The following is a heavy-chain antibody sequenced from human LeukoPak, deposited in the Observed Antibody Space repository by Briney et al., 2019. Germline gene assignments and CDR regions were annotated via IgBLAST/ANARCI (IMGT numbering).Heavy chain of an antibody. V-gene: IGHV3-23*01. CDR1: GFTFSSYA. J-gene: IGHJ4*02. D-gene: IGHD2-8*02. Sequence: PGGSLRLSCAASGFTFSSYAMSWVRQAPGKGLEWVSAISGSGGSTYYADSVKGRFTISRDNSKNTLYLQMNSLRAEDTAVYYCAKSRSQWGHERSLLGYWGQGTLVTVSS. CDR2: ISGSGGST. CDR3: AKSRSQWGHERSLLGY.